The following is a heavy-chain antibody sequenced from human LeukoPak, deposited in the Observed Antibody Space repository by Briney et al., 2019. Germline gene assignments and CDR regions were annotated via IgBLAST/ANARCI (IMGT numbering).Heavy chain of an antibody. CDR1: GYTFTSYG. D-gene: IGHD6-6*01. Sequence: ASVKVSCKASGYTFTSYGISWVRQAPGQGLEWMGWISAYNGNTNYAQKLQGRVTMTTDTSTSTAYMELRSLRSDDTAVYYCARDVIAARPKGYAFDIWGQGTLVTVSS. V-gene: IGHV1-18*01. CDR3: ARDVIAARPKGYAFDI. CDR2: ISAYNGNT. J-gene: IGHJ3*02.